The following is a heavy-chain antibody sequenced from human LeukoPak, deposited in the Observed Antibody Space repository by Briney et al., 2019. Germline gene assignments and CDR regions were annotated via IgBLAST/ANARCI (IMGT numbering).Heavy chain of an antibody. Sequence: SETLSLTCTVSGGSISSYYWSWVRQPPGKGLEWIGEIYHSGSTNYNPSLKSRVTISVDKTKNQFSLKLSSVTAADTAVYYCARVDILTGYRYYYYYMDVCGKGTTVTVSS. CDR2: IYHSGST. D-gene: IGHD3-9*01. CDR3: ARVDILTGYRYYYYYMDV. CDR1: GGSISSYY. J-gene: IGHJ6*03. V-gene: IGHV4-59*12.